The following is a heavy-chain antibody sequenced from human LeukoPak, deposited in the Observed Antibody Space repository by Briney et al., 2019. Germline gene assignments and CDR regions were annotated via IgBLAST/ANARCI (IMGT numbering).Heavy chain of an antibody. CDR1: GFTFSSYW. Sequence: GGSLRLSCAASGFTFSSYWMSWVRQAPGKGLDWVANIKQDGSEKYYVDSVKGRFTISRDNAKNSLYLQMNSLRAEDTAVYYCARVGSYPYFDYWGQGTLVTVSS. J-gene: IGHJ4*02. CDR2: IKQDGSEK. CDR3: ARVGSYPYFDY. D-gene: IGHD3-16*02. V-gene: IGHV3-7*03.